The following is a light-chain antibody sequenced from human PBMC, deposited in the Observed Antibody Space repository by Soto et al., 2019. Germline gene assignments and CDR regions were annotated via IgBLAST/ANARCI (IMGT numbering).Light chain of an antibody. V-gene: IGKV2-28*01. Sequence: DIVMTQSPLSLPVTPGEAASISCRSSQSLLHINGYNYLDWYLQKPGQSPQLLIYLGSIRASGVPDRFSGSASGTDFTLKISRVXXEXXXXXYCMQGLQTPPTFGQGTKVXI. J-gene: IGKJ1*01. CDR2: LGS. CDR1: QSLLHINGYNY. CDR3: MQGLQTPPT.